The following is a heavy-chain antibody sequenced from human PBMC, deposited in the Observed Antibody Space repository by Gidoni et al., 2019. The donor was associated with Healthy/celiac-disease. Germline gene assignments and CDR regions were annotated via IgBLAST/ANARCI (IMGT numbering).Heavy chain of an antibody. V-gene: IGHV3-21*01. Sequence: EVQLVECGAGLVKPGGSLRLSCAASGFTFSSYSMNCVRQAPGKGLECVSSISSSSSYIYYADSVNGRFTISRDNAKNSLYLQMNSLRAEDTAVYYCARDQSSTYYYDSSGSAFDIWGQGTMATVSS. CDR3: ARDQSSTYYYDSSGSAFDI. CDR2: ISSSSSYI. D-gene: IGHD3-22*01. J-gene: IGHJ3*02. CDR1: GFTFSSYS.